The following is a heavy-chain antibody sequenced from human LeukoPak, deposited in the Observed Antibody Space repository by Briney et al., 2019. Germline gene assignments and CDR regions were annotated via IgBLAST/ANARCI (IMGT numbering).Heavy chain of an antibody. CDR1: GFTFGSYA. V-gene: IGHV3-23*01. D-gene: IGHD1-7*01. Sequence: PGGSLRLSCAASGFTFGSYAMTWVRQAPGKGLEWVSSMSGSGADTYYAESVKGRFTISRDNSKNTLYVQMNSLRAEDTAVYYCAKEKYNWNYVRDFDIWGQGTMVTVSS. CDR3: AKEKYNWNYVRDFDI. J-gene: IGHJ3*02. CDR2: MSGSGADT.